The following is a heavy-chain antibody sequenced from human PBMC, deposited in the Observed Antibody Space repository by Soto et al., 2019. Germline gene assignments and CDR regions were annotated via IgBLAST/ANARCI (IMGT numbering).Heavy chain of an antibody. D-gene: IGHD5-12*01. CDR1: GGSISSYY. Sequence: SETLSLTCTVSGGSISSYYWSWIRQPPGKGLEWIGYIYYSGSTNYNPSLKSRVTISVDTSKNQFSLKLSSVTAADTAVYYCAREGWLQKNHDAFDIWGQGTMVTVSS. CDR3: AREGWLQKNHDAFDI. CDR2: IYYSGST. V-gene: IGHV4-59*01. J-gene: IGHJ3*02.